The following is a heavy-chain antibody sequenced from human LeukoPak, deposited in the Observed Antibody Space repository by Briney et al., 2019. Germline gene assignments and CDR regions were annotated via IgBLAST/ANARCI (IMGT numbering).Heavy chain of an antibody. CDR1: EFAFSSYE. V-gene: IGHV3-48*03. D-gene: IGHD6-19*01. Sequence: GGSLRISCTTSEFAFSSYEMNWIRQAPGKDLEWVSYISNTGNTIYYADSVKGRFTISRDNAKNSLYLQMNSLRVEDTALYYCAGGLGSGWRYWGQGTLVTVSS. CDR2: ISNTGNTI. J-gene: IGHJ4*02. CDR3: AGGLGSGWRY.